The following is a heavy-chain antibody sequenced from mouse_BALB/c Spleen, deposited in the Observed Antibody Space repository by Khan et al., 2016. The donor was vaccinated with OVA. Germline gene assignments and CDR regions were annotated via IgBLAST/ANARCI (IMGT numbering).Heavy chain of an antibody. V-gene: IGHV2-6-5*01. CDR3: AKGLWSYYFALDY. D-gene: IGHD1-1*02. J-gene: IGHJ4*01. Sequence: QVQLKESGPGLVAPSQSLSITCTVSGFSLSDYGVSWIRQPPGKGLEWLGVIWGGGSTYYNSALKSRLSISKDNSKSQVFLKMNSLQTDDTATYYGAKGLWSYYFALDYWGQGTSVTVSS. CDR1: GFSLSDYG. CDR2: IWGGGST.